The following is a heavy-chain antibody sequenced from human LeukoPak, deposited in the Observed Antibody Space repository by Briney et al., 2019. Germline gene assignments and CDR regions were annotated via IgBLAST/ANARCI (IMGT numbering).Heavy chain of an antibody. V-gene: IGHV1-2*02. Sequence: ASVTVSCKASGYTFTGYYMHWVRQAPGQGLEWMGWINPNSGGTNYAQKFQGRVTMTRDTSISTTYMELSRLRSDDTAVYYCARGWAWYCSSTGCPYNWFDPWGQGTLVTVSS. D-gene: IGHD2-2*01. CDR3: ARGWAWYCSSTGCPYNWFDP. J-gene: IGHJ5*02. CDR2: INPNSGGT. CDR1: GYTFTGYY.